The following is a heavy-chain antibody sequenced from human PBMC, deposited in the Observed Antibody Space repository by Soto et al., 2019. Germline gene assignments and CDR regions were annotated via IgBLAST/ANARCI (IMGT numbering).Heavy chain of an antibody. CDR2: IIPIFGTA. V-gene: IGHV1-69*13. Sequence: GASVKVSCKASGGTFSSYAISWVRQAPGHGLEWMGGIIPIFGTANYAQKFQGRVTITADESTSTAYMELSSLRSEDTAVYYCARGAYYYDSSGYYFDAFDIWGQGTMVTVSS. J-gene: IGHJ3*02. D-gene: IGHD3-22*01. CDR1: GGTFSSYA. CDR3: ARGAYYYDSSGYYFDAFDI.